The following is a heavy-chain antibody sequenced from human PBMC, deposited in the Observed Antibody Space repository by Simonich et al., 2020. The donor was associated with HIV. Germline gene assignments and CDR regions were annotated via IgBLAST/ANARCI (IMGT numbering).Heavy chain of an antibody. Sequence: QVQLQESGPGLVKPSETLSLTCAVSGYSISSGYYWGWIRQPPGKGLEGIGSNYHRGSTYYTPSLKSRGTISVETSKNQFSLKLSSVTAADTAVYYCAREGGGYCSSTSCRYYYYGMDVWGQGTTVTVSS. CDR3: AREGGGYCSSTSCRYYYYGMDV. CDR1: GYSISSGYY. J-gene: IGHJ6*02. D-gene: IGHD2-2*01. V-gene: IGHV4-38-2*02. CDR2: NYHRGST.